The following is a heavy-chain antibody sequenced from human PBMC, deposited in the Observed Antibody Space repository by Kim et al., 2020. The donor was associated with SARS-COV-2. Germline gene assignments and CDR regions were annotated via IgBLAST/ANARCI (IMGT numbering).Heavy chain of an antibody. Sequence: ASVKVSCKASGYTFTSYGISWVRQAPGQGLEWMGWISAYNGNTNYAQKLQGRVTMTTDTSTSTAYMELRSLRSDDTAVYYCARDLGYSGRQIYYYYYGMDVWGQGTTVTVSS. CDR1: GYTFTSYG. D-gene: IGHD5-12*01. CDR2: ISAYNGNT. CDR3: ARDLGYSGRQIYYYYYGMDV. V-gene: IGHV1-18*04. J-gene: IGHJ6*02.